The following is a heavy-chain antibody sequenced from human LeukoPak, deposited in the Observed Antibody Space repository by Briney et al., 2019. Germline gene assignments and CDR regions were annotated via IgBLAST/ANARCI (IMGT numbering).Heavy chain of an antibody. CDR3: ARGGAYDSSGSYFDY. J-gene: IGHJ4*02. CDR1: GGTFSSYA. V-gene: IGHV1-69*04. Sequence: SVKVSCKASGGTFSSYAISWVRQAPGQGLEWMGRIIPILGIANYAQKFQGRVTITADKSTSTAYMELSSLRSEDTVVYYCARGGAYDSSGSYFDYWGQGTLVTVSS. CDR2: IIPILGIA. D-gene: IGHD3-22*01.